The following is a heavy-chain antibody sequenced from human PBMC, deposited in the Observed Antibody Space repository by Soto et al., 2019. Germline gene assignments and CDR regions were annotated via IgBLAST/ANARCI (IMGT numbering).Heavy chain of an antibody. CDR2: ISAYNGNT. J-gene: IGHJ4*02. D-gene: IGHD3-22*01. Sequence: XSVKVSCKASGYTFTSYGSIWVRQTPGQGLEWMGWISAYNGNTNYAQKLQGRVTMTTDTSTSTAYMELRSLRSDDTAVYYCARGHYYDSSGYYHLDYWGQGTLVTVSS. V-gene: IGHV1-18*04. CDR1: GYTFTSYG. CDR3: ARGHYYDSSGYYHLDY.